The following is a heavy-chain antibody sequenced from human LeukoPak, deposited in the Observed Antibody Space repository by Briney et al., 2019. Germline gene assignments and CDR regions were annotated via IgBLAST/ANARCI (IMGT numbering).Heavy chain of an antibody. Sequence: PGGSLRLSCAASGFTVSSNYMTWVRQAPGKGLEWVSFIYSGGNTYYADSVKGRFTISRDKSKNTLYLQMNSLRAEDTAVYYCARDCSVGNCYFWGQGILVTVSS. J-gene: IGHJ4*02. CDR3: ARDCSVGNCYF. CDR2: IYSGGNT. V-gene: IGHV3-66*01. CDR1: GFTVSSNY. D-gene: IGHD2-15*01.